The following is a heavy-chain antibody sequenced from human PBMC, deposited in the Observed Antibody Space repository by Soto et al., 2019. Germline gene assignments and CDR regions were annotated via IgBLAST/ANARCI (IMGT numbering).Heavy chain of an antibody. CDR3: ARLSRPNYYDTSGFFKDNWFDP. D-gene: IGHD3-22*01. CDR1: GGTFNSYD. Sequence: QVQLVQSGAEVKKPGSSMKVSCKASGGTFNSYDINWVRQAPGQGLEWMGGIIPIVETPKYAQKFQGRVTITADASTKTVYMELSSLRSEDTAMYYCARLSRPNYYDTSGFFKDNWFDPWGQGTLVTVS. V-gene: IGHV1-69*01. CDR2: IIPIVETP. J-gene: IGHJ5*02.